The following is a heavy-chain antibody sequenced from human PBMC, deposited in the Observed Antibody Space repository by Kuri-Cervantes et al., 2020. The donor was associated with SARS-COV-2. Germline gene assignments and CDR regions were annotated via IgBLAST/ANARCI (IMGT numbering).Heavy chain of an antibody. J-gene: IGHJ6*02. CDR2: IYSGGST. D-gene: IGHD6-19*01. Sequence: GESLKISCAASGFTVSSNYMSWVRQAPGKGLEWVSVIYSGGSTYYADSVKGRFTISRDNSKNTLYLQMNSLRAEDTAVYYCARKLGAVAGPYYYGMDVWGQGTTVTVSS. CDR3: ARKLGAVAGPYYYGMDV. CDR1: GFTVSSNY. V-gene: IGHV3-53*01.